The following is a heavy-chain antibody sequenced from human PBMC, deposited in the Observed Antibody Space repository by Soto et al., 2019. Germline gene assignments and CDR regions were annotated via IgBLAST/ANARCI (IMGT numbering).Heavy chain of an antibody. CDR2: INPSGGYT. CDR1: GYTFTSYY. Sequence: ASVKVSCKASGYTFTSYYMNWVRQAPGQGLEWLEIINPSGGYTTYAQRFLGRVTMTSDTSTSTVHMELGSLTSEDTAVYYCTRVLRGYAFHGGFWGQGTLVTVSS. CDR3: TRVLRGYAFHGGF. V-gene: IGHV1-46*01. D-gene: IGHD5-18*01. J-gene: IGHJ4*02.